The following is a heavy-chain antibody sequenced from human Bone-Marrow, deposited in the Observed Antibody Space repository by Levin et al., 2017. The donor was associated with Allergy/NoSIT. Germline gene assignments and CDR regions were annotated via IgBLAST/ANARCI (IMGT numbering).Heavy chain of an antibody. Sequence: PSETLSLTCTVSGASISSFYWSWIRQPPGKGLEWIRYVYYSGSTNYSPSLKSRVSMSADMSRNQVYLTMSSVTAADTAVYYCARQAVPAAMNGFDSWGQGTLVTVSS. D-gene: IGHD2-2*01. CDR3: ARQAVPAAMNGFDS. V-gene: IGHV4-59*08. CDR2: VYYSGST. CDR1: GASISSFY. J-gene: IGHJ5*01.